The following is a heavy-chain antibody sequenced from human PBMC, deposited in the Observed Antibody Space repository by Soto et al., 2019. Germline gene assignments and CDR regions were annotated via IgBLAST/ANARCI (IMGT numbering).Heavy chain of an antibody. J-gene: IGHJ5*02. V-gene: IGHV4-4*07. CDR2: IYTSGST. CDR3: ARDHRYYYDSSFVLYTRFDP. D-gene: IGHD3-22*01. CDR1: GGSISGYY. Sequence: SETLSLTCTVSGGSISGYYWSWIRQPAGKGLEWIGRIYTSGSTNYNPSLKSRVTMSVDTSKNQFSLKLSSVTAADTAVYYCARDHRYYYDSSFVLYTRFDPWGQGTLVTVSS.